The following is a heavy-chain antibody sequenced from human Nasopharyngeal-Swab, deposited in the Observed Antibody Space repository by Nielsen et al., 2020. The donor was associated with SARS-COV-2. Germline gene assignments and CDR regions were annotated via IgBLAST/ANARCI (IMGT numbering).Heavy chain of an antibody. CDR2: IKSKTDGGTT. V-gene: IGHV3-15*01. D-gene: IGHD5-18*01. Sequence: GGPLRPPCAAPGFTSSNAWMSWVRKAPGKGLEWVGRIKSKTDGGTTDYAAPVKGRFTISRDDSKNTLYLQMNSLKTEDTAVYYCTTARDTAMVYYYYGMDVWGQGTTVTVSS. CDR1: GFTSSNAW. J-gene: IGHJ6*02. CDR3: TTARDTAMVYYYYGMDV.